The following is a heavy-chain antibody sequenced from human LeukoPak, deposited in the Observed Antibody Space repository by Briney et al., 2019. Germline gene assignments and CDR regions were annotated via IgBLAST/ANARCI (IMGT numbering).Heavy chain of an antibody. CDR1: GGTFSSYA. Sequence: SVKVSCKASGGTFSSYAISWVRQAPGQGLEWMGGIIPIFGTANYAQKFQGRVTITADESTSTAYMELSSLRSEDTAVYYCARDLRYCSGGSCSYYFDYWGQGTLVTVSS. CDR2: IIPIFGTA. J-gene: IGHJ4*02. D-gene: IGHD2-15*01. V-gene: IGHV1-69*13. CDR3: ARDLRYCSGGSCSYYFDY.